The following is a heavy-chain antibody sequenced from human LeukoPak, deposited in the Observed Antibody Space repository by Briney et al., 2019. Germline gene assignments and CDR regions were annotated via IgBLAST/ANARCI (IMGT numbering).Heavy chain of an antibody. Sequence: GASVKVSCKVSGYTLTELSMHWVRQAPGKGLEWMGGFDPEDGETIYAQKFQGRVTMTEDTSTDTAYMELSSLRSEDTAVYYCATGNWRDSILRLWAFDIWGQGTMVTVSS. D-gene: IGHD2-15*01. CDR3: ATGNWRDSILRLWAFDI. CDR2: FDPEDGET. CDR1: GYTLTELS. V-gene: IGHV1-24*01. J-gene: IGHJ3*02.